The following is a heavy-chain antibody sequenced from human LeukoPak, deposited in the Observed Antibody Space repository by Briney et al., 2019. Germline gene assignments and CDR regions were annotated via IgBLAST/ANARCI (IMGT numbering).Heavy chain of an antibody. Sequence: GGSLRLSCAASGFTFSSYAMSWVRQAPGKGLEWVSYISSSGSTIYYADSVKGRFTISRGNAKNSLYLQMNSLRAEDTAVYYCANSPYSSGWYTIDYWGQGTLVTVSS. CDR2: ISSSGSTI. D-gene: IGHD6-19*01. V-gene: IGHV3-48*04. J-gene: IGHJ4*02. CDR3: ANSPYSSGWYTIDY. CDR1: GFTFSSYA.